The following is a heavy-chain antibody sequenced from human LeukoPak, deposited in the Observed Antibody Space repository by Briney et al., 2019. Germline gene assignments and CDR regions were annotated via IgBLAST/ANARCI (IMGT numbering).Heavy chain of an antibody. CDR1: GFTFSSYE. Sequence: GGSLRLSCAASGFTFSSYEMNWVRQAPGKGLEWVSYISSGSSSIFYADSVKGRFTISRDNAKNSLYLQMNSLTVEDTAVYYCARGGIAARFAYWGQGTLVTVSS. CDR3: ARGGIAARFAY. D-gene: IGHD6-6*01. CDR2: ISSGSSSI. J-gene: IGHJ4*02. V-gene: IGHV3-48*03.